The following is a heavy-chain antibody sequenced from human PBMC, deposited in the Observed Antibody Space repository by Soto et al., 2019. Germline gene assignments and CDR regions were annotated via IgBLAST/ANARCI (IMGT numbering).Heavy chain of an antibody. CDR3: ASYRGALYFES. V-gene: IGHV4-59*01. J-gene: IGHJ4*02. D-gene: IGHD3-16*01. CDR2: IYYSGST. Sequence: PSETLSLTCTVSGGSISSYYWSWIRQPPGKGLEWIGYIYYSGSTNYNPSLKSRVTISVDTSKNQFSLKLTSVTVADTAVYYCASYRGALYFESWGPGILVTVS. CDR1: GGSISSYY.